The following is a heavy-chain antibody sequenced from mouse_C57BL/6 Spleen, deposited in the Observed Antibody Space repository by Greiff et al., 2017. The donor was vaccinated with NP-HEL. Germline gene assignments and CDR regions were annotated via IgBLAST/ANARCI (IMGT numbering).Heavy chain of an antibody. J-gene: IGHJ4*01. CDR1: GYTFTSYW. V-gene: IGHV1-52*01. CDR3: ARGSNGNYTYAMDY. CDR2: IDPSDSET. Sequence: QVQLQQPGAELVRPGSSVKLSCKASGYTFTSYWMHWVKQRPIQGLEWIGNIDPSDSETHYIQKFKDKATLTVDKSSSTAYMQLSSLTSEDSAVYYWARGSNGNYTYAMDYWGQGTSVTVSS. D-gene: IGHD2-1*01.